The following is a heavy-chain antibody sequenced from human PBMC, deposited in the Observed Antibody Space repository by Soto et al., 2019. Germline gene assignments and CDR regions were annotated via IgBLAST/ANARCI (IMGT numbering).Heavy chain of an antibody. CDR2: IWYDGSNK. Sequence: GGSLRLSCAASGFTFSSYGMHWVRQAPGKGLEWVAVIWYDGSNKYYADSVKGRFTISRDNSKNTLYLQMNSLRAEDTAVYYCARGPSGYDPLGNFDYWGQGTLVTVSS. V-gene: IGHV3-33*01. CDR3: ARGPSGYDPLGNFDY. J-gene: IGHJ4*02. CDR1: GFTFSSYG. D-gene: IGHD5-12*01.